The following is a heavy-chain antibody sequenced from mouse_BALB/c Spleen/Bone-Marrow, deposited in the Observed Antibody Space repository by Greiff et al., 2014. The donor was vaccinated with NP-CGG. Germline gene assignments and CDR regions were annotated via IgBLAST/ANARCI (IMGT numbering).Heavy chain of an antibody. J-gene: IGHJ3*01. CDR1: GYSFTTYW. CDR3: ARGPNWDGPAWFVY. CDR2: IDPSDTET. V-gene: IGHV1S126*01. D-gene: IGHD4-1*01. Sequence: VQLQQSEPQLVRPGASMKISCKASGYSFTTYWMHWVKQRPGQGLEWIGMIDPSDTETRLNERFKDKATLTVDKSSSTAYMQLSSPTSEDSAVYYCARGPNWDGPAWFVYWGQGTLVTVSA.